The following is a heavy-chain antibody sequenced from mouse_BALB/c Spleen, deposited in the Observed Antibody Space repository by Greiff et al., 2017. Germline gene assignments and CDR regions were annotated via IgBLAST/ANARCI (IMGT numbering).Heavy chain of an antibody. J-gene: IGHJ4*01. D-gene: IGHD2-1*01. Sequence: EVQLHQSGAELVRSGASVKLSCTASGFNIKDYYMHWVKQRPEQGLEWIGWIDPENGDTEYAPKFQGKATMTADTSSNTAYLQLSSLTSEDTAVYYCTYGNYAMDYWGQGTSVTVSS. CDR2: IDPENGDT. CDR3: TYGNYAMDY. CDR1: GFNIKDYY. V-gene: IGHV14-4*02.